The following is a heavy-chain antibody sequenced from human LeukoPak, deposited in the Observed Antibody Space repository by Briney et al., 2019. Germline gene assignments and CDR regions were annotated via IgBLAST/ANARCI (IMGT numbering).Heavy chain of an antibody. J-gene: IGHJ4*02. CDR2: ITSDGSFT. CDR1: GFTFSDYW. V-gene: IGHV3-74*01. D-gene: IGHD5-18*01. CDR3: VRVSSAVDYFDF. Sequence: GSLRLSCAASGFTFSDYWMHWVRQAPGKGLVWVSRITSDGSFTEYADSVKGRFTISRDNVENTLYLQMNSLRAEDTAVYYCVRVSSAVDYFDFWGQGALVTVSS.